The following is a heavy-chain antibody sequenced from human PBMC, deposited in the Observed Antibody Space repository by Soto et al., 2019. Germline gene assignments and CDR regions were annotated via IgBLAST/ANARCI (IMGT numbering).Heavy chain of an antibody. CDR3: ARSIAVAGTNY. D-gene: IGHD6-19*01. J-gene: IGHJ4*02. CDR2: IIPILGIA. CDR1: GGTLSSYT. V-gene: IGHV1-69*02. Sequence: ASVKVSCKASGGTLSSYTISWVRQAPGQGLEWMGRIIPILGIANYAQKFQGRVTITADKSTSTAYMELSSLRSEDTAVYYCARSIAVAGTNYWGQGTLVTVSS.